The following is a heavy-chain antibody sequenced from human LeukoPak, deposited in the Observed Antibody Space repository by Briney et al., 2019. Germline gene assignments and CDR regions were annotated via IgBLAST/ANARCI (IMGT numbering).Heavy chain of an antibody. CDR2: ISSSGSTI. J-gene: IGHJ4*02. CDR3: ASSRSGPPSDY. V-gene: IGHV3-48*03. Sequence: GGSLRLSCAASGFTFSSYEMNWARQAPGKGLEWVSYISSSGSTIYYADSVKGRFTISRDNAKNSLYLQMNSLRAEDTAVYYCASSRSGPPSDYWGQGTLVTVSS. CDR1: GFTFSSYE.